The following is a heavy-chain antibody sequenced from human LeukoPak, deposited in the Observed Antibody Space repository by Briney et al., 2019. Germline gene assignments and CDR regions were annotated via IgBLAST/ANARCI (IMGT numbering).Heavy chain of an antibody. V-gene: IGHV1-69*13. CDR1: GGTFSSYA. CDR2: IIPIFGTA. D-gene: IGHD3-22*01. CDR3: AKGSKLVVITRDHYMAV. Sequence: GASVKVSCKASGGTFSSYAINWVRQAPGQGLKWMGGIIPIFGTANYAQKFQGRVTITADEYTSTAYMELSSLRSEDTAVYYCAKGSKLVVITRDHYMAVWGKGTTVTISS. J-gene: IGHJ6*03.